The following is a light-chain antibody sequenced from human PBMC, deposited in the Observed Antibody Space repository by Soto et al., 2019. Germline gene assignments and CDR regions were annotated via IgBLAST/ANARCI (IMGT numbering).Light chain of an antibody. V-gene: IGLV1-40*01. J-gene: IGLJ3*02. CDR3: QSYDSSLSGWV. Sequence: QLVLTQPPLVSGAPGQRVTISCTGSSSNIGAGYDVHWYQQLPGTAPKLLIYGNSNRPSGVPDRFSGSKSGTSASLAITGLQAEDEADYYCQSYDSSLSGWVFGGGTKLTVL. CDR2: GNS. CDR1: SSNIGAGYD.